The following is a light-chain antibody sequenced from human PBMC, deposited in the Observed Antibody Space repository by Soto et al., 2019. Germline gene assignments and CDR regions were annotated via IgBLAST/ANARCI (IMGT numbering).Light chain of an antibody. J-gene: IGLJ1*01. CDR3: QSYDGPLSGYV. Sequence: QSVLTQPPSVSGAPGQGVTISCTGSSSNIGSGFDVHWYQQLPGADPKLLIYGNNNRPAGVPDRFSGSKSGTSASLAVTGLQAEDEADYYCQSYDGPLSGYVFGTGTKLTVL. V-gene: IGLV1-40*01. CDR2: GNN. CDR1: SSNIGSGFD.